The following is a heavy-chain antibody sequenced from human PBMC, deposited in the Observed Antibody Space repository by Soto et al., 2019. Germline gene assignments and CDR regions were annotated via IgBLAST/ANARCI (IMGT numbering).Heavy chain of an antibody. CDR2: ISGSGGST. D-gene: IGHD6-19*01. Sequence: EVQLLESGGGLLQPGGSLRLSCAASGFTFSSYAMSWVRQAPGKGLEWVSTISGSGGSTYYADSLKGRFTISRDNSKNTLFLQMSSQRAEDKAVYYCAKEAVSGWYYFDYWGPGTLVTVSS. J-gene: IGHJ4*02. CDR1: GFTFSSYA. CDR3: AKEAVSGWYYFDY. V-gene: IGHV3-23*01.